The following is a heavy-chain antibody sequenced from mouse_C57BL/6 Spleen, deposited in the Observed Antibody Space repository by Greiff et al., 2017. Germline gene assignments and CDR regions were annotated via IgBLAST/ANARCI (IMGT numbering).Heavy chain of an antibody. J-gene: IGHJ2*01. CDR3: ARRGYYGSPLDY. CDR2: IDPSDSYT. D-gene: IGHD1-1*01. CDR1: GYTFTSYW. Sequence: QVQLQQPGAELVKPGASVKLSCKASGYTFTSYWMQWVKQRPGQGLEWIGEIDPSDSYTNYNQKFKGKATLTVDTYSSTAYMQLSSLTSEDSAVYYCARRGYYGSPLDYWGQGTTLTVSS. V-gene: IGHV1-50*01.